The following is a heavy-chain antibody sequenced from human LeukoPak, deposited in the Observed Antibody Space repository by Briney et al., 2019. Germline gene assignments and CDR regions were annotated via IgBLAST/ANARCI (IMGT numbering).Heavy chain of an antibody. J-gene: IGHJ5*02. V-gene: IGHV3-23*01. CDR2: IGGSGYTT. CDR1: GSTFSCCA. D-gene: IGHD3-10*01. CDR3: AKDPYGSGSYYAHPHWFDP. Sequence: PGGSLRLSCAASGSTFSCCAMSWVRQAPGKGLEWVSDIGGSGYTTYYADSVKGQFTISRDNSKTTLYLQMNSLSAEDTAIYCGAKDPYGSGSYYAHPHWFDPWGQGTLVTVSS.